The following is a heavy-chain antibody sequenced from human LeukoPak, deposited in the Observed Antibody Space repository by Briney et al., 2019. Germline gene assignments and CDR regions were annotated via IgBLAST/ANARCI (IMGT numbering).Heavy chain of an antibody. CDR2: IYPGDSDT. CDR3: ARHEITMVRGVIDYYGMDV. Sequence: GESLKISCKGSGYSFNRYWIGWVRQMPGKGLEWMGIIYPGDSDTRYSPSFQGQVTISADKSISTAYLQWSSLKASDTAMYYCARHEITMVRGVIDYYGMDVWGKGTTVTVSS. D-gene: IGHD3-10*01. J-gene: IGHJ6*04. V-gene: IGHV5-51*01. CDR1: GYSFNRYW.